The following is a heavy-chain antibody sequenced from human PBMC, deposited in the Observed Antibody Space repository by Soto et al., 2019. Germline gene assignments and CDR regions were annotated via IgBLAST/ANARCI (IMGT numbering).Heavy chain of an antibody. V-gene: IGHV3-7*05. CDR3: ARGRFGDLTSYYFDY. J-gene: IGHJ4*02. CDR2: IKEDGSEK. Sequence: EVQLVESGGGLVQPGGSLRLSCAASGFTFSSYWMSWVRQAPGKGLEWVANIKEDGSEKYYVDSVKGRFTISRDNAKSSLYLQMNSLRAEDTAVYYCARGRFGDLTSYYFDYWGQGTLVTVSS. CDR1: GFTFSSYW. D-gene: IGHD3-10*01.